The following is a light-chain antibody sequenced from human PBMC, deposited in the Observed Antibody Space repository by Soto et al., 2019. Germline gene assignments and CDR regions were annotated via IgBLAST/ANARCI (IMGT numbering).Light chain of an antibody. CDR2: DAS. J-gene: IGKJ5*01. CDR1: QSVSSY. CDR3: QQRSNWPIT. V-gene: IGKV3-11*01. Sequence: EIVLTQSPGTLSLSPGERATLSCRASQSVSSYLAWYQQKPCQAPRLLIYDASNRATGIPARFSGSGSGTDFTLTISSLEPEDFAVDYCQQRSNWPITFGQGTRLEIK.